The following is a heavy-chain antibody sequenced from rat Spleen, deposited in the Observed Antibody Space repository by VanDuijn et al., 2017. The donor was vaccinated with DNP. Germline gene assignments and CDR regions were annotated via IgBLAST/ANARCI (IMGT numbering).Heavy chain of an antibody. CDR2: INTDGGTT. CDR3: TRSAAGLAY. D-gene: IGHD1-2*01. V-gene: IGHV5-58*01. J-gene: IGHJ3*01. Sequence: EVQLVETGGGLVQPGRSLKLSCAASGFTFSSYWMYWIRQAPGKGLEWVASINTDGGTTYYPDSVKGRFTISRDNVRNTLYLQMNSLRSEDTATYYCTRSAAGLAYWGQGTLVTVSS. CDR1: GFTFSSYW.